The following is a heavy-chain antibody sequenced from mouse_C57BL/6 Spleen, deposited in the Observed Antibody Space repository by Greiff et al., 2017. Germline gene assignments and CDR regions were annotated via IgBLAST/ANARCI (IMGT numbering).Heavy chain of an antibody. CDR1: GFSFTSYG. CDR3: AKSPYYYGSSYGMGAMDY. CDR2: IWTGGST. D-gene: IGHD1-1*01. V-gene: IGHV2-5*01. Sequence: QVQLQQSGPGLVQPSQSLSITCTVSGFSFTSYGVHWVRQSPGKGLEWLGVIWTGGSTDYHAAFLSSLSITTDNSKSQVFFKMNSLQADDTAICYCAKSPYYYGSSYGMGAMDYWGQGTSVTVSS. J-gene: IGHJ4*01.